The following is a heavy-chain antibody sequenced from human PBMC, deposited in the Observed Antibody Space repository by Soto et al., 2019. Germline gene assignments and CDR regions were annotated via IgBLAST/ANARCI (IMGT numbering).Heavy chain of an antibody. CDR3: AITAMINRDSSMSFDY. CDR2: IKSKSDGETA. V-gene: IGHV3-15*01. Sequence: EVQLVESGGGSVKPGGSLRLSCAASGLTFSNVWMTWVRQAPGKGLEWVGRIKSKSDGETADVAAPVKARFTISRDDSKNTVFLEMNSLKSEDTALYYCAITAMINRDSSMSFDYWGRGTQVTVSS. CDR1: GLTFSNVW. D-gene: IGHD5-18*01. J-gene: IGHJ4*02.